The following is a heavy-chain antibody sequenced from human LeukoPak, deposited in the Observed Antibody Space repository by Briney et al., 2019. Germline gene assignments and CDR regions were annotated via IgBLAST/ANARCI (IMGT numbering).Heavy chain of an antibody. V-gene: IGHV4-59*01. D-gene: IGHD1-20*01. CDR3: ARDRWRNRNDRAFDI. CDR1: GGSISSYY. J-gene: IGHJ3*02. Sequence: PSETLSLTCTVSGGSISSYYWSWIRQPPGKGLERIGYIYYSGSTNYNPSLKSRVTISVDTSKNQFSLKLSSVTAADTAVYYCARDRWRNRNDRAFDIWGQGTMVTVSS. CDR2: IYYSGST.